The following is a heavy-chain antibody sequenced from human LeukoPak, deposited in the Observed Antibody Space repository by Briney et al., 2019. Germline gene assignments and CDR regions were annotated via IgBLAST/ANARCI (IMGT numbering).Heavy chain of an antibody. CDR3: ANGRGPYDYVWGSYRQY. V-gene: IGHV3-23*01. Sequence: PGGSLRLSCAASGFTFSSYAMSWVRQAPGKGLEWVSAISGSGGSTYYADSVKGRFTISRDNSKNTLYLQMNSLRAEDTAVYYCANGRGPYDYVWGSYRQYWGQGTLVTVSS. CDR2: ISGSGGST. CDR1: GFTFSSYA. J-gene: IGHJ4*02. D-gene: IGHD3-16*02.